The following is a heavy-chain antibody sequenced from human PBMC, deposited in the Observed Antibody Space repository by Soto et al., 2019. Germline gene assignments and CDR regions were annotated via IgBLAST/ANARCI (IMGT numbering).Heavy chain of an antibody. D-gene: IGHD3-22*01. J-gene: IGHJ4*02. V-gene: IGHV4-30-2*01. CDR2: IHHRGST. CDR3: AGGLPHSYYYDTSGYPYFDY. Sequence: QLQLQESGSGLVKASQTLSLTCSVSGGSISGDYSWSWIRQPPGKGLEWIGHIHHRGSTYQNPSLKNRVTVSVDRSKNQFSLKLSSVTAADTAVYFCAGGLPHSYYYDTSGYPYFDYWGQGTLVTVSS. CDR1: GGSISGDYS.